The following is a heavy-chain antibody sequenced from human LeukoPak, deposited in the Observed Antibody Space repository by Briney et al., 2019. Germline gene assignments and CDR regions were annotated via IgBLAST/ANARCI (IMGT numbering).Heavy chain of an antibody. Sequence: GGSLRLSCAASGFTFRSHWMHWVRQAPGKGLVWVSRINSDGSSTNYADSVKGRFTISRDNAKNTMYLQMNSPRAEDTAVYYCARAGPTVVYQYTMDVWGQGTTVTVSS. CDR1: GFTFRSHW. D-gene: IGHD4-23*01. CDR3: ARAGPTVVYQYTMDV. V-gene: IGHV3-74*01. CDR2: INSDGSST. J-gene: IGHJ6*02.